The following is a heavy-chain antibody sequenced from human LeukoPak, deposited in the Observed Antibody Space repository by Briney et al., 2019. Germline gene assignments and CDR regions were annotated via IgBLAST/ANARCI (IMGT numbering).Heavy chain of an antibody. V-gene: IGHV3-33*01. CDR1: GFTFSSYG. D-gene: IGHD3-16*01. CDR2: IWYDGSNK. Sequence: PGGSPRLSCAASGFTFSSYGMHWVRQAPGKGLEWVAVIWYDGSNKYYADSVKGRFTISRDNSKNTLYLQMNSLRAEDTAVYYCAGGAYYFDYWGQGTLVTVSS. J-gene: IGHJ4*02. CDR3: AGGAYYFDY.